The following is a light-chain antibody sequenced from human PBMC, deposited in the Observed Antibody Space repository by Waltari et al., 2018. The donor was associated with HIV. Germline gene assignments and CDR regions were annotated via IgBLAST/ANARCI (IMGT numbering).Light chain of an antibody. Sequence: QAVVTQEPSFSVSPGGTVTLTCGLRSGPAPTSSYPSWYQQTPGQAPRTLIYSTNSRSSGVPDRFSGSILGNQAALTITGAQADDESDYYCVLYMGSGIWVFGGGTKVTVL. CDR3: VLYMGSGIWV. V-gene: IGLV8-61*01. CDR2: STN. CDR1: SGPAPTSSY. J-gene: IGLJ3*02.